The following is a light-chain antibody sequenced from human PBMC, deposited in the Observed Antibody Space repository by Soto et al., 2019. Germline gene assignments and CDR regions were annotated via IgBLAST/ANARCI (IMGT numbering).Light chain of an antibody. CDR3: QHYENTPPSVT. J-gene: IGKJ3*01. V-gene: IGKV3-20*01. Sequence: EIVLTQSPNTLSLSPGERATLSCRASQSLTSAYLVWYQQKPGLAPRLLIYGSSNRATGIPARFSGSGSGTDFTLTISRLEPEDFAVYYCQHYENTPPSVTFGPGTRLDIK. CDR2: GSS. CDR1: QSLTSAY.